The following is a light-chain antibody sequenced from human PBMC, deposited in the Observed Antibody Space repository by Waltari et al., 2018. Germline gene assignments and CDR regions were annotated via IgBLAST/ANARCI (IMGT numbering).Light chain of an antibody. CDR1: QDIRKN. CDR2: DAS. Sequence: DIQMTQSPSSLSASVGDRVTITCQASQDIRKNLNWFHQKPGKAPQVLIFDASNSQAAVPSRFSGSGSGTDFAFTIGSLQPEDIGTYYCQQYANLPLTFGGGTRVEIK. V-gene: IGKV1-33*01. CDR3: QQYANLPLT. J-gene: IGKJ4*01.